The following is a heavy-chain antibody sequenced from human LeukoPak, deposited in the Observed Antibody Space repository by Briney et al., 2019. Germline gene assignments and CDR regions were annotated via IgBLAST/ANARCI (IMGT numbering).Heavy chain of an antibody. CDR1: GYTFTSYY. J-gene: IGHJ4*02. D-gene: IGHD4-17*01. V-gene: IGHV1-2*04. Sequence: GASVKVSCKASGYTFTSYYMHWVRQAPGQGLEWMGWINPNSGGTNYAQKFQGWVTMTRDTSISTAYMELSRLRSDDTAVYYCASQTYGDYVRVDYWGQGTLVTVSS. CDR3: ASQTYGDYVRVDY. CDR2: INPNSGGT.